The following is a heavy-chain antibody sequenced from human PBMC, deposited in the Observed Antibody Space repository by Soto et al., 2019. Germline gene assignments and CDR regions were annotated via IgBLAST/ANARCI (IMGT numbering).Heavy chain of an antibody. CDR1: GYTFTSYG. CDR2: ISAYNGNT. Sequence: ASVKVSCNASGYTFTSYGISWVRQAPGQGLEWMGWISAYNGNTNYAQKLQGRVTMTTDASTSTAYMELRSLRSDDTAVYYCARGAPISIAGYYYYGMDVWGQGTTVTVSS. J-gene: IGHJ6*02. CDR3: ARGAPISIAGYYYYGMDV. D-gene: IGHD6-13*01. V-gene: IGHV1-18*01.